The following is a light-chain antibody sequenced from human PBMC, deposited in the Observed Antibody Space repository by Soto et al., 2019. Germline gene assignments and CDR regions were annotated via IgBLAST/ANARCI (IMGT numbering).Light chain of an antibody. V-gene: IGKV3-15*01. CDR2: GAS. CDR3: QQYSNWPSLT. Sequence: EIVMTQSPATLSVSPGESATLSYRASQSVTNHLAWYQQIPGQAPRLLIYGASTRATGVPARFSGSGFGTEFTLTITSLQSEDFAVYYCQQYSNWPSLTFGGGTKVEIK. J-gene: IGKJ4*01. CDR1: QSVTNH.